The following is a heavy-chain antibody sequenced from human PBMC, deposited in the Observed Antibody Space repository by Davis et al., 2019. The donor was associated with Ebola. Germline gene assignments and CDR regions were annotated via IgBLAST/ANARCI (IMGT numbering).Heavy chain of an antibody. J-gene: IGHJ5*02. CDR2: INHSGST. D-gene: IGHD1-1*01. V-gene: IGHV4-34*01. CDR1: GGSLRGFY. CDR3: ARLDEWFDP. Sequence: MPSETLSLPSPVHGGSLRGFYWSWIRQPPGKGLEWIGEINHSGSTNYNPSLKSRVTISVDTSKNQFSLKLSSMTAADTAVYYCARLDEWFDPWGQGTLVTVSS.